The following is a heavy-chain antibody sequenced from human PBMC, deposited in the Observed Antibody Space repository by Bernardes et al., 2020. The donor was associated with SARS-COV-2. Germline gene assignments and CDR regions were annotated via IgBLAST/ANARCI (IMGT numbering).Heavy chain of an antibody. Sequence: ASVKVSCMASGYTFTGYYIHWVRQAPGQGLEWMGWINPNSGGTKYAQKFKGRVTMTRDTSISTVYMELSRLRSDDTAVYYCARDQGEFWSSYHGTNWFDPWGQGTLVTVSS. CDR2: INPNSGGT. CDR3: ARDQGEFWSSYHGTNWFDP. V-gene: IGHV1-2*02. CDR1: GYTFTGYY. D-gene: IGHD3-10*01. J-gene: IGHJ5*02.